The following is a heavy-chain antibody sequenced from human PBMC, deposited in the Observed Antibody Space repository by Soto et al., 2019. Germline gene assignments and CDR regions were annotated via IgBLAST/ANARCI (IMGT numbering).Heavy chain of an antibody. CDR1: GYSFTSYG. CDR2: ITTYNGNT. D-gene: IGHD2-15*01. CDR3: ARFSGGVSNTYYFYYGMDV. Sequence: ASVKVSCKASGYSFTSYGISWVRQAPGQGLDWMGWITTYNGNTKYAQDLQGRVTMTTDTSTSTAYMELRSLRSDDTAVYYCARFSGGVSNTYYFYYGMDVWGQGTTVTVSS. J-gene: IGHJ6*02. V-gene: IGHV1-18*04.